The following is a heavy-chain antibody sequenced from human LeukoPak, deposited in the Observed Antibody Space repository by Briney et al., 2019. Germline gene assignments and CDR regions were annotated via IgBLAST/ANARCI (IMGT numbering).Heavy chain of an antibody. J-gene: IGHJ6*03. Sequence: GGSLRLSCAASGFTFSSCAMSWVRQAPGKGLEWVSAISGSGGSTYYADSVKGRFTISRDNSKNTLYLQMNSLRAEDTAVYYCAKGGVVVPAAMADYYYYMDVWGKGTTVTVSS. V-gene: IGHV3-23*01. CDR1: GFTFSSCA. D-gene: IGHD2-2*01. CDR3: AKGGVVVPAAMADYYYYMDV. CDR2: ISGSGGST.